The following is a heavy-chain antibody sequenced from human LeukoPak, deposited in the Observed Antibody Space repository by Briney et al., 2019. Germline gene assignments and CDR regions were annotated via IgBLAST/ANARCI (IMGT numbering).Heavy chain of an antibody. V-gene: IGHV3-30-3*01. CDR2: ISYDRSNK. D-gene: IGHD3-10*01. Sequence: GGSLRLSCAASGFTFSSYAMHWVRQAPGKGLEWVAVISYDRSNKYYADSVKGRFTISRDNSKNTLYLQMSSLRAEDTAVYYCASGEKGFDAFDIWGQGTMVTVSS. J-gene: IGHJ3*02. CDR3: ASGEKGFDAFDI. CDR1: GFTFSSYA.